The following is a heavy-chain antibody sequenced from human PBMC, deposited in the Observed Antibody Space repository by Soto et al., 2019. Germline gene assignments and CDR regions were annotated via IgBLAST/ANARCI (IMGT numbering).Heavy chain of an antibody. CDR1: GFTFSNYG. V-gene: IGHV3-30*18. Sequence: LRLSCVGSGFTFSNYGMDWVRQPPGKGLEWVALISDDGDKRYYADSVRGRLIISRDNSKDTLYLQMNSLGPDDTAVYFCAKARVRIVGANSFDYWGQGTPVTVSS. CDR3: AKARVRIVGANSFDY. CDR2: ISDDGDKR. D-gene: IGHD1-26*01. J-gene: IGHJ4*02.